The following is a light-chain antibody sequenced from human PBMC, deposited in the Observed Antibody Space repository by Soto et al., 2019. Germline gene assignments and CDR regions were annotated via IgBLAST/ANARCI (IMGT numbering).Light chain of an antibody. Sequence: QSALTQPASVSGSPGQSITISCTGTSSDVGSYKYVSWYQQHPGKAPKLMIYEVSNRPSGVSNRFSGSKSGNTASLTISGLQAEDEADYYCISYTGSRLGVFGTGTKVTVL. CDR2: EVS. V-gene: IGLV2-14*01. CDR3: ISYTGSRLGV. J-gene: IGLJ1*01. CDR1: SSDVGSYKY.